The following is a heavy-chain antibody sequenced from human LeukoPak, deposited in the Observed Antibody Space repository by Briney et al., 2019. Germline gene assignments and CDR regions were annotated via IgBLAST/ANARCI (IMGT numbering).Heavy chain of an antibody. CDR2: IYYSGST. CDR3: ARHTGGSYDY. J-gene: IGHJ4*02. V-gene: IGHV4-39*01. CDR1: GGSISSYY. D-gene: IGHD1-26*01. Sequence: SETLSLTCTVSGGSISSYYWSWIRQPPGKGLEWIGSIYYSGSTYYNPSLKSRVTISVDTSKNQFSLKLSSVTAADTAMYYCARHTGGSYDYWGQGTLVTVSS.